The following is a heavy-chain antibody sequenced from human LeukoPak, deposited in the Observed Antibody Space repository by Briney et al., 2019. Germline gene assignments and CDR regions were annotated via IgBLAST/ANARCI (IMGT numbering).Heavy chain of an antibody. V-gene: IGHV3-20*04. CDR1: GFTFDDYG. J-gene: IGHJ6*03. Sequence: GGSQRLSCAASGFTFDDYGMSWVRQAPGKGLEWVSGINWKGGSTAYADSVKGRFTISRDNAKNSLYLQMNSLRAEDTALYYCARDLSLLPSYMDVWGKGATVTVSS. CDR3: ARDLSLLPSYMDV. D-gene: IGHD3-16*01. CDR2: INWKGGST.